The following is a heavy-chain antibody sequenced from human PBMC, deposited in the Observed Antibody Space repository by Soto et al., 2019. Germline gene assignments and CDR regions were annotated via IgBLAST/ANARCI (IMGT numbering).Heavy chain of an antibody. D-gene: IGHD3-22*01. CDR1: GGTFSSYA. V-gene: IGHV1-69*01. CDR2: IIPIFGTA. J-gene: IGHJ4*02. Sequence: QVQLVQSGAEVKKPGSSVKVSCKASGGTFSSYAINWVRQAPGQGLEWMGGIIPIFGTANYAQKFQVRVTITADESTSTAYMELSSLKSEDTVVYYCARGVLLQKYYYDSSGYWSYFDYWGQGTLVTVSS. CDR3: ARGVLLQKYYYDSSGYWSYFDY.